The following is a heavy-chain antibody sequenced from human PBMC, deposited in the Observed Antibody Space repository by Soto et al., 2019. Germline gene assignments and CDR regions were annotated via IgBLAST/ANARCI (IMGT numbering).Heavy chain of an antibody. CDR3: ARILGYCSGGSCYRWFDP. J-gene: IGHJ5*02. Sequence: GASVKVSCKASGYTFTSYGISWVRQAPGQGLEWMGWISAYNGNTNYAQKLQGRVTMTTDTSTSTAYMELRSLRSDDTAVYYCARILGYCSGGSCYRWFDPWGQGTLVTVSS. CDR1: GYTFTSYG. V-gene: IGHV1-18*01. CDR2: ISAYNGNT. D-gene: IGHD2-15*01.